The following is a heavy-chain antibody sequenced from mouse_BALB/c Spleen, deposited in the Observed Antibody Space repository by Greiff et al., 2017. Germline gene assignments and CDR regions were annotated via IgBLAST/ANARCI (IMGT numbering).Heavy chain of an antibody. D-gene: IGHD1-1*01. V-gene: IGHV1-87*01. CDR1: GYTFTSYW. CDR2: IYPGDGDT. J-gene: IGHJ2*01. Sequence: VQLQESGAELARPGASVKLSCKASGYTFTSYWMQWVKQRPGQGLEWIGAIYPGDGDTRYTQKFKGKATLTADKSSSTAYMQLSSLASEDSAVYYCARVDGSNFDYWGQGTTLTVSS. CDR3: ARVDGSNFDY.